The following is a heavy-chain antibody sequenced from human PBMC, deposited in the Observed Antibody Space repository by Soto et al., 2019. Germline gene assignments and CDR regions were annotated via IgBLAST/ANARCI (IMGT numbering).Heavy chain of an antibody. D-gene: IGHD6-6*01. CDR1: GYTFTSYD. V-gene: IGHV1-8*01. CDR2: MNPNSGNT. Sequence: ASVKVSCKASGYTFTSYDINWVRQASGQGLEWMGWMNPNSGNTGYAQKFQGRVTMTRNTSISTAYMELSSLRSEDTAVYYCARGPSRLRARLRVSWFDPWGQGTLVTVSS. J-gene: IGHJ5*02. CDR3: ARGPSRLRARLRVSWFDP.